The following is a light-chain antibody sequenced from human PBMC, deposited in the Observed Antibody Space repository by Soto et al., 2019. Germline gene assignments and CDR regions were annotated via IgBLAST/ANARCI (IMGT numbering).Light chain of an antibody. Sequence: FMLTQPHSVSESPGKTVTISCTRSSGSIASDDVQWYQQRPGSAPTTVIYEDNQRPSGVPDRFSGSIDSSSNSASLTISGLKTEDEADYYCQSYDSSNHWVVGGGTKLTVL. V-gene: IGLV6-57*04. CDR3: QSYDSSNHWV. CDR2: EDN. CDR1: SGSIASDD. J-gene: IGLJ3*02.